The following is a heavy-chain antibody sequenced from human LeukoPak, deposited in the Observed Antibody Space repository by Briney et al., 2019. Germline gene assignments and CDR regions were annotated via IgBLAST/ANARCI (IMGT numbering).Heavy chain of an antibody. CDR1: GFDFSSYA. V-gene: IGHV3-30-3*01. CDR3: ARGNLYTAATIEDY. CDR2: ISSDGSMQ. J-gene: IGHJ4*02. D-gene: IGHD5-18*01. Sequence: PGRSLRLSCAASGFDFSSYAIHWVRQAPGKGLEWVAVISSDGSMQDYADSVGGRFTVSRDNSKNTLYLQMSSLRPEDTSQYYCARGNLYTAATIEDYWGRGTLVTVSS.